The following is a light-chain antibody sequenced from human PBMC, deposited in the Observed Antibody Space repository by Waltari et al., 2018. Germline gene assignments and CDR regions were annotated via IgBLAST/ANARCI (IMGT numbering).Light chain of an antibody. CDR2: SAS. J-gene: IGKJ2*01. Sequence: EFVLPHSPAPFSFSPGERPPLSCRASQRVGSSLAWFQQKPGQAPRLLIYSASSRATGIPDRFSGSGSGTDFTLTITRLEPGDFAVYYCQQYGSSPYTFGQGTKLEIK. CDR3: QQYGSSPYT. V-gene: IGKV3-20*01. CDR1: QRVGSS.